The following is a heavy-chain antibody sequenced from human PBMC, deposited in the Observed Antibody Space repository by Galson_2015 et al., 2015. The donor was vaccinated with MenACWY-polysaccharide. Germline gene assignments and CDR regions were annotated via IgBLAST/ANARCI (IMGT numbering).Heavy chain of an antibody. D-gene: IGHD2-2*01. Sequence: SLRLSCAASEFTFSRYWMNWVRQAPGKGLVWVSRIDSDGSSTSYADSVKGRFTISRDNAKNTLYLQMNSLRAEDTAVYYCAVHCSSTGCYSPLSRLWGQGTMVTVSS. V-gene: IGHV3-74*01. CDR1: EFTFSRYW. CDR2: IDSDGSST. J-gene: IGHJ3*01. CDR3: AVHCSSTGCYSPLSRL.